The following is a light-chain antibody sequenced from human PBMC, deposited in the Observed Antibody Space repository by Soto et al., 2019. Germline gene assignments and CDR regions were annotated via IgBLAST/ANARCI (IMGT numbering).Light chain of an antibody. CDR1: QSVSRN. V-gene: IGKV3-15*01. Sequence: EIVMTQSPATLSVSPGERATLSCRASQSVSRNLAWYQQKPGQAPRLLILDASTMAAGIPGRFSGSGSGREFTLTISSLQSEDFAVYYCQQYNNWYTFGQGTKLEI. CDR2: DAS. CDR3: QQYNNWYT. J-gene: IGKJ2*01.